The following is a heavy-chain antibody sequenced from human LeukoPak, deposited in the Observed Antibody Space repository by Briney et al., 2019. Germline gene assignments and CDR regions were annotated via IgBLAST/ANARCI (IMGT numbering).Heavy chain of an antibody. V-gene: IGHV3-30-3*01. CDR3: ARDAGWLRSFDY. D-gene: IGHD5-12*01. Sequence: PGRSLRLSCAASGFIFRDYVMNWVRQAPGKGLEWVAVTSFDGSTKHYADSVQGRFTIPRDNSKNTLYLQMNSLRAEDTAVYFCARDAGWLRSFDYWGQGTLVTVSS. CDR2: TSFDGSTK. J-gene: IGHJ4*02. CDR1: GFIFRDYV.